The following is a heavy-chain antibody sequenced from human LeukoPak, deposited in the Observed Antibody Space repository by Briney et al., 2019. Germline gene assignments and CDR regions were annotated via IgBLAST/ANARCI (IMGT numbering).Heavy chain of an antibody. D-gene: IGHD5-18*01. CDR2: ISGSAHKI. V-gene: IGHV3-23*01. CDR1: GFTFSNYA. CDR3: AGRITGYSSGYVY. Sequence: QSGGSLRLSCAASGFTFSNYAVSWVRQAPDKGLDWVSVISGSAHKICYADSVKGRFTISRDNSENIVYLQMNNLRAEDTALYYCAGRITGYSSGYVYWGQGTLVTVSS. J-gene: IGHJ4*02.